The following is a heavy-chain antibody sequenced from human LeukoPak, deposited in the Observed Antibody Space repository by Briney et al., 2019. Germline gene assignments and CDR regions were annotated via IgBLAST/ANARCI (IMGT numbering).Heavy chain of an antibody. CDR1: GFTFSTYW. D-gene: IGHD3-22*01. V-gene: IGHV3-7*01. CDR3: ARGRYDSSGYYIYQRGH. J-gene: IGHJ4*02. CDR2: IKQDGSEK. Sequence: GGSLRLSCAASGFTFSTYWVSWVRQAPGKGLEWVANIKQDGSEKDYVDSVKGRFTVSRDNAKNSLYLQMNSLRAEDTAVYYCARGRYDSSGYYIYQRGHWGQGTLVAVSS.